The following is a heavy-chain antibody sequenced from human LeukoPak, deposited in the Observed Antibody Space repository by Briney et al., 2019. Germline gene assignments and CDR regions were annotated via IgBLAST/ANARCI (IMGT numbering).Heavy chain of an antibody. CDR2: IWYDGSNK. D-gene: IGHD2-15*01. CDR3: ARERIQKIYCSGGSCYSGGPPDYYYYGMDV. Sequence: GRSLRLSCAASGFTFSSYGMHWVRQAPGKGLEWVAVIWYDGSNKYYADSVKGRFTISRDNSKNTLYLQMNSLRAEDTAVYYCARERIQKIYCSGGSCYSGGPPDYYYYGMDVWGQGTTVTVSS. V-gene: IGHV3-33*01. CDR1: GFTFSSYG. J-gene: IGHJ6*02.